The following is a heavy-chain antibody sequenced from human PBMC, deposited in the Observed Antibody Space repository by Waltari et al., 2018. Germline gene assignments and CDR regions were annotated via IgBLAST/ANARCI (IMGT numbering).Heavy chain of an antibody. CDR1: GGSISSGGYY. Sequence: QVQLQESGPGLVKSSQTLSLTCTVSGGSISSGGYYWSWIRQHPGKGLEWIGYIYYSGSTYYNPSLKSLVTISVDTSKNQFSLKLSSVTAADTAVYYCARVEVYYYYMDVWGKGTTVTVSS. J-gene: IGHJ6*03. CDR2: IYYSGST. CDR3: ARVEVYYYYMDV. V-gene: IGHV4-31*01.